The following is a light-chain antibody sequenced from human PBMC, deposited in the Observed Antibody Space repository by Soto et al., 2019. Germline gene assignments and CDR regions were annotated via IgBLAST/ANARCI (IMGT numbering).Light chain of an antibody. CDR3: QQSFSSPFT. V-gene: IGKV1-39*01. CDR1: QSIRSH. Sequence: DIQMTQSPSSLSASVGDRVSIACRASQSIRSHLNWYQHKPGKAPKVLIYAASSLQGGVPSRFSGSGSGTDFTLTIKSLQPEDFATYYCQQSFSSPFTFGPGTKVDVK. CDR2: AAS. J-gene: IGKJ3*01.